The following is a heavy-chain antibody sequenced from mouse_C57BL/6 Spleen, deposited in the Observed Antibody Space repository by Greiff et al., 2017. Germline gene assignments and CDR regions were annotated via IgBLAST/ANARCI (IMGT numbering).Heavy chain of an antibody. CDR1: GFTFSSYG. J-gene: IGHJ2*01. V-gene: IGHV5-6*01. CDR3: ARQDYYGSSLYYFDY. D-gene: IGHD1-1*01. CDR2: ISSGGSYT. Sequence: EEKLMESGGDLVKPGGSLKLSCAASGFTFSSYGMSWVRQTPDKRLEWVATISSGGSYTYYPDSVKGRFTISRDNAKNTLYLQMSSLKSEDTAMYYCARQDYYGSSLYYFDYWGQGTTLTVSS.